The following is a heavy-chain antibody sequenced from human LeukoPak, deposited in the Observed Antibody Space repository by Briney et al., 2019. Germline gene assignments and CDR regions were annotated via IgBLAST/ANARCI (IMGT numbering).Heavy chain of an antibody. V-gene: IGHV3-30*18. Sequence: GRSLRLSCAASGFTLSSYGMHWVRQAPGKGLEWVAVISYDGSNKYYADSVKGRFTISRDNSKNTLYLQMNSLRAEDTAVYYCANSGGLGGGSYYWGQGTLVTVSS. D-gene: IGHD2-15*01. J-gene: IGHJ4*02. CDR2: ISYDGSNK. CDR3: ANSGGLGGGSYY. CDR1: GFTLSSYG.